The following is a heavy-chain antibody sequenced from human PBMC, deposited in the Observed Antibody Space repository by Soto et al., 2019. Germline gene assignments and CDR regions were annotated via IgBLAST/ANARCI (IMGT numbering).Heavy chain of an antibody. V-gene: IGHV1-18*01. CDR2: ISAYNGNT. CDR1: GYTFSSYG. J-gene: IGHJ4*02. D-gene: IGHD3-10*01. CDR3: ARDKGDGSGSYYGY. Sequence: QVQLVQSGAEVKKPGASVKVSCKASGYTFSSYGISWVRQAPGQGLEWMGWISAYNGNTNYAQKLQGRVTMTTDTXXSTAYMDQRSLRSDDTAIYYCARDKGDGSGSYYGYWGQGTLVTVSS.